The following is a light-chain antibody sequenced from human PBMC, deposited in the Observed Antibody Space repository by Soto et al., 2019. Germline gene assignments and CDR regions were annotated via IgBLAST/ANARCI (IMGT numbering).Light chain of an antibody. CDR2: DTS. Sequence: EIVLTQSPGTLSLSPGERATLSCRASQSVSSSYLVWYQQKPGQAPRLLIYDTSYRATGIPARFSGSGSGTDFTLTISRLEPEDFAVYYCQQRSNWITFGQGKRLEIK. J-gene: IGKJ5*01. CDR1: QSVSSSY. CDR3: QQRSNWIT. V-gene: IGKV3D-20*02.